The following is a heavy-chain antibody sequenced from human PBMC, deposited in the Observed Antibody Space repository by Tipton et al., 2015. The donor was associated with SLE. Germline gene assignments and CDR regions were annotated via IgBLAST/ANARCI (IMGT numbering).Heavy chain of an antibody. D-gene: IGHD3-3*01. CDR2: IYTTGTT. CDR1: GASISSGSYF. CDR3: TRAYYDFWSGPPFDF. J-gene: IGHJ4*02. Sequence: TLSLTCSVSGASISSGSYFWSWIRQPAGKGLEWIGHIYTTGTTNYNPSLKSRVTISEDASKNQFSLKVTSVTAADTAVYYCTRAYYDFWSGPPFDFWGQGTQVVVSS. V-gene: IGHV4-61*09.